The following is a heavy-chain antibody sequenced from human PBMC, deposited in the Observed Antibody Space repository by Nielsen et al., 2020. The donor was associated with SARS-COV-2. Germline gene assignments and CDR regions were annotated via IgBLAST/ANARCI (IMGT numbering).Heavy chain of an antibody. D-gene: IGHD6-19*01. CDR1: GFTFSDYY. CDR2: ISSSGSTI. CDR3: VRDRGSGWSRGRNYNYFGMDV. Sequence: GGSLRLSCAASGFTFSDYYMSWIRQAPGKGLEWVSYISSSGSTIYYADSVKGRFTISRDNAKNSLYLQMNSLRAEDTAVYYCVRDRGSGWSRGRNYNYFGMDVWGQGTTVTVSS. J-gene: IGHJ6*02. V-gene: IGHV3-11*04.